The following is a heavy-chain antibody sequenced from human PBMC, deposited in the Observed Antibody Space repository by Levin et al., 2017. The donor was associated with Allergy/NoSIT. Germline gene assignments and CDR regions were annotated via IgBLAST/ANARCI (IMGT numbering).Heavy chain of an antibody. CDR1: GYSFTSYW. V-gene: IGHV5-51*01. J-gene: IGHJ3*02. D-gene: IGHD6-19*01. CDR3: ARSPAGYSSGWYFDAFDI. CDR2: IYPGDSDT. Sequence: KVSCKGSGYSFTSYWIGWVRQMPGKGLEWMGIIYPGDSDTRYSPSFQGQVTISADKSISTAYLQWSSLKASDTAMYYCARSPAGYSSGWYFDAFDIWGQGTMVTVSS.